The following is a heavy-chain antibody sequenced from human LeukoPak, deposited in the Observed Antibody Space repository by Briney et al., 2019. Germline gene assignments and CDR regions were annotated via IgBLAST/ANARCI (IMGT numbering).Heavy chain of an antibody. D-gene: IGHD3-22*01. V-gene: IGHV3-74*01. CDR1: GFTFSSYW. CDR2: IYGDGSIA. J-gene: IGHJ4*02. Sequence: TGGSLRLSCAASGFTFSSYWMYWVRQAPGKGLVWVSRIYGDGSIATFADSVKGRFTISRDNAKNTLYLQMNSLRAEDTAVYYCARGGYYYDSSGYSCDYWGQGTLVTVSS. CDR3: ARGGYYYDSSGYSCDY.